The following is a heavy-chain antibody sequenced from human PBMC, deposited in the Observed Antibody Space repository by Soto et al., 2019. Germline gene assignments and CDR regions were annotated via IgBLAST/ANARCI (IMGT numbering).Heavy chain of an antibody. CDR2: IYYSGST. D-gene: IGHD3-10*01. CDR1: GGSISSYY. V-gene: IGHV4-59*01. Sequence: SETLSLTCTVSGGSISSYYWSWIRQPRGKGLEWIGYIYYSGSTNHNPSLKSRVTISVDTSKNQFSLKLSSVTAADTALYYCAKSRGRLLWLREIYYFDKWGQGTPVTVSS. CDR3: AKSRGRLLWLREIYYFDK. J-gene: IGHJ4*02.